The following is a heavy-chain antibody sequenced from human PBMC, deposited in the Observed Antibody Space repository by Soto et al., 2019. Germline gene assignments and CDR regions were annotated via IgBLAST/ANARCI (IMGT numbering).Heavy chain of an antibody. CDR3: GGVGCGELLPTFAYYYGMDV. CDR1: GGTFSSYA. D-gene: IGHD3-10*01. J-gene: IGHJ6*02. Sequence: QVQLVQSGAEVKKPGSSVKVSCKASGGTFSSYAISWVRQAPGQGLEWMGGIIPIFGTANYAQKFQGRVTITADESTSTAYMELSSLRSEDTAVYYCGGVGCGELLPTFAYYYGMDVWGQGTTVTVSS. CDR2: IIPIFGTA. V-gene: IGHV1-69*01.